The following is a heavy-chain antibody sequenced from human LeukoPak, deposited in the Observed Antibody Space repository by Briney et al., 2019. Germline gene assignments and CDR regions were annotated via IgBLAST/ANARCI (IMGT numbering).Heavy chain of an antibody. CDR3: AKTTVVTGYWYFDL. J-gene: IGHJ2*01. V-gene: IGHV3-48*02. D-gene: IGHD4-23*01. Sequence: PGGSLRLSCVASGFTLRSYSMHWVRQAPGKGLEWLSFISTSSSTIYYADSVKGRFTISRDNAKNSLYLQMNSLRDEDTAVYYCAKTTVVTGYWYFDLWGRGTLVTVSS. CDR1: GFTLRSYS. CDR2: ISTSSSTI.